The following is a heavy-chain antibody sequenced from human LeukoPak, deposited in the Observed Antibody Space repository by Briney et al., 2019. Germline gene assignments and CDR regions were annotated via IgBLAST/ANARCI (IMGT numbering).Heavy chain of an antibody. D-gene: IGHD3-3*01. V-gene: IGHV1-18*01. CDR1: GYTFTNFA. Sequence: ASVKVSCKASGYTFTNFAISWVRQAPGQGLEWMGWINPYNGNTKYALKVQGRVTMTTDTSTSTAYMELRSLSPDDTAVFYCARGRIPARLRELGVVTDRYYYMDVWGKGTTVTVSS. CDR2: INPYNGNT. J-gene: IGHJ6*03. CDR3: ARGRIPARLRELGVVTDRYYYMDV.